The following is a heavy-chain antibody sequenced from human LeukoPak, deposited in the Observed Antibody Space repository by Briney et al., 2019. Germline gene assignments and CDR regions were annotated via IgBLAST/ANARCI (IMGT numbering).Heavy chain of an antibody. CDR2: INHSGST. CDR3: ARAPLPRGLAFDI. CDR1: GGSFSGYY. J-gene: IGHJ3*02. Sequence: PSETLSLTCAVYGGSFSGYYWSWIRQHPGKGLEWIGEINHSGSTNYNPSLKSRVTISVDTSKNQFSLKLSSVTAADTAVYYCARAPLPRGLAFDIWGQGTMVTVSS. V-gene: IGHV4-34*01.